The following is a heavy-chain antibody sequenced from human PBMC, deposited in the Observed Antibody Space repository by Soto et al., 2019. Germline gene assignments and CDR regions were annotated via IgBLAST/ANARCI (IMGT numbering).Heavy chain of an antibody. CDR3: ASAPYFQH. J-gene: IGHJ1*01. Sequence: PSETLSLTCAVYGLSFSGYYWSWIRQPPGKGLEWIGEINHSGSTNYNPSLKSRVTISVDTSKNQFSLKLSSVTAADTAVYYCASAPYFQHWGQGTLVTVSS. CDR2: INHSGST. D-gene: IGHD6-25*01. V-gene: IGHV4-34*01. CDR1: GLSFSGYY.